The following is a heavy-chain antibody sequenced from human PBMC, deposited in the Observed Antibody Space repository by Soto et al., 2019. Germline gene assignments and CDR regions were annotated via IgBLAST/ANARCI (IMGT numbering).Heavy chain of an antibody. Sequence: PSETLSLTCTVSGGSISSGGYYWSWIRQHPGKGLEWIGYIYYSGSTYYNPSLKSRVTISVDTSKNQFSLKLSSVTAADTAVYYCARCDWRDTARRFCYCDYWGQGTLVTVSS. V-gene: IGHV4-31*03. CDR1: GGSISSGGYY. J-gene: IGHJ4*02. D-gene: IGHD5-18*01. CDR3: ARCDWRDTARRFCYCDY. CDR2: IYYSGST.